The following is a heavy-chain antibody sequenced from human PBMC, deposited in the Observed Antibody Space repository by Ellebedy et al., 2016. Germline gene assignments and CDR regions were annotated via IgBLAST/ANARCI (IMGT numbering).Heavy chain of an antibody. D-gene: IGHD5-18*01. CDR2: IYYSGST. V-gene: IGHV4-61*01. Sequence: SETLSLXXTVSGGSISSSSYYWSWIRQPPGKGLEWIGYIYYSGSTNYNPSLKSRVTISVDTSKNQFSLKLSSVTAADTAVYYCARYIPQIQLWFDYWGQGTLVTVSS. J-gene: IGHJ4*02. CDR3: ARYIPQIQLWFDY. CDR1: GGSISSSSYY.